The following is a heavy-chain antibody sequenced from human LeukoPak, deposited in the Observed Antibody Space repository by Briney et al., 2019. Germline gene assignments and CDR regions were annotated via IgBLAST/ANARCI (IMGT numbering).Heavy chain of an antibody. CDR2: ISSSGSSI. CDR3: ASLIGYYIDY. Sequence: GGSLRLSCAVSGFTFSSYEMNWVRQAPGKGLEWVSYISSSGSSIYYADSVKGRFTISRDNAKNSLYLQMNSLRAGDTAVYFCASLIGYYIDYWGQGTLVTVSS. J-gene: IGHJ4*02. CDR1: GFTFSSYE. V-gene: IGHV3-48*03. D-gene: IGHD3-9*01.